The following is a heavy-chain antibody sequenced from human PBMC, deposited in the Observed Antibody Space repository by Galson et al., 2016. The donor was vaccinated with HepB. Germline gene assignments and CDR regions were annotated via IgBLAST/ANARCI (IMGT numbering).Heavy chain of an antibody. CDR1: GFTFTTYA. CDR3: AQGRWSYSNTWYEYFGH. D-gene: IGHD6-13*01. CDR2: ISSDGSTT. Sequence: SLRLSCAASGFTFTTYAMHWVRQAPGEGLEWVAVISSDGSTTYYADSVKGRFTISRVTSKNTLYLQMNSLSAADTAIYYCAQGRWSYSNTWYEYFGHWGQGSLVTVSS. J-gene: IGHJ4*02. V-gene: IGHV3-30*14.